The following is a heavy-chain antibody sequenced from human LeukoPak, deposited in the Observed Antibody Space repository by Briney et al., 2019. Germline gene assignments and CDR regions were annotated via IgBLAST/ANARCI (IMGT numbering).Heavy chain of an antibody. CDR2: IYYSGST. CDR1: GGSISSYY. CDR3: AKDDSSDPYYILDH. D-gene: IGHD3-22*01. Sequence: SESLSLTCTVSGGSISSYYWSWIRQPAGKGLEWIGYIYYSGSTNYNPSLKSRVTISVDTSQNQFSLKLSSVTAADTAVYYCAKDDSSDPYYILDHWGQGTLVTVSS. V-gene: IGHV4-59*01. J-gene: IGHJ4*02.